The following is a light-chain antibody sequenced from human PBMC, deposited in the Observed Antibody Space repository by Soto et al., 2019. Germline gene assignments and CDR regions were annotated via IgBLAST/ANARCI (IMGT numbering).Light chain of an antibody. CDR3: NSYASVNSPVL. Sequence: QSALTQPASLSGSPGQSITISCTGTSSDVGGYNYVSWYQQHPGKAPRLMIYGVCNRPFGVSSRFSGSKSGNTASLTISGLQSEDEADYYCNSYASVNSPVLFGGGTKLTVL. V-gene: IGLV2-14*03. CDR1: SSDVGGYNY. CDR2: GVC. J-gene: IGLJ2*01.